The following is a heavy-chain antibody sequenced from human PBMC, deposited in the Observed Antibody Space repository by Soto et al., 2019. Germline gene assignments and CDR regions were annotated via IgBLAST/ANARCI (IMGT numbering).Heavy chain of an antibody. CDR1: GGSISSGGYY. J-gene: IGHJ4*02. CDR3: ARLASWFGELLTESYYFDY. Sequence: PSETLSLTCTVSGGSISSGGYYWSWIRHHPGKGLEWIGYIYYSGSTYYNPSLKSRVTISVDTSKNQFSLKLSSVTAADTAVYYCARLASWFGELLTESYYFDYWGQGTLVTVSS. CDR2: IYYSGST. V-gene: IGHV4-31*03. D-gene: IGHD3-10*01.